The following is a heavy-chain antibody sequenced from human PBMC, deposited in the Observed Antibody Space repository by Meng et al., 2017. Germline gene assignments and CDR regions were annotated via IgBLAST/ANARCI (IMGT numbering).Heavy chain of an antibody. V-gene: IGHV4-34*01. J-gene: IGHJ5*02. CDR3: ARKSTMVRGIYNWFDP. D-gene: IGHD3-10*01. Sequence: QLQLQQWGAGLLKPSETLSLTCAVYGGSFSGYYWSWIRQPPGKGLEWIGEINHSGSTNYNPSLKSRVTISVDTSKNQFSLKLSSVTAADTAVYYCARKSTMVRGIYNWFDPWGQGTLVTVSS. CDR2: INHSGST. CDR1: GGSFSGYY.